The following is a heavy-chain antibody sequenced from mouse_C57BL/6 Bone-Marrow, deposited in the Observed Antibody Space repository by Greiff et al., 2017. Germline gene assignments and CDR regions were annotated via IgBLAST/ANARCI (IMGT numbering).Heavy chain of an antibody. Sequence: EVKLHQSGPELVKPGASVKISCKASGYTFTDYYMNWVRQSHGKGLEWIGDITTNIGGTSYNQKFKGKATLTVDKSSNTDFMESSSLTSEDSAVYYCARRALRGDYWGQGTTLTVSA. J-gene: IGHJ2*01. CDR3: ARRALRGDY. CDR2: ITTNIGGT. V-gene: IGHV1-26*01. CDR1: GYTFTDYY. D-gene: IGHD1-1*01.